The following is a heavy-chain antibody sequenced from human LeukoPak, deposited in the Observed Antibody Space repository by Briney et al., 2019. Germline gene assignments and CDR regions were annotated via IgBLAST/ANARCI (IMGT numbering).Heavy chain of an antibody. CDR2: IYPGDSDT. V-gene: IGHV5-51*01. J-gene: IGHJ4*02. CDR1: GFIFTSYW. D-gene: IGHD6-13*01. Sequence: GESLKISCKGSGFIFTSYWIGWVRQMPGKSLEWMGIIYPGDSDTRYSPSFQGQVTISADKSISTAYLQWSSLKASDTAMYYCARQIADYYFDYWGQGTLVTVSS. CDR3: ARQIADYYFDY.